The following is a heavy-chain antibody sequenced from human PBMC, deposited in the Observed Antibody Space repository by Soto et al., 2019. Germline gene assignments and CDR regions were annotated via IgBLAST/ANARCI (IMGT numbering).Heavy chain of an antibody. V-gene: IGHV3-53*01. Sequence: VQLVESGGGLIQPGGSLRLSCAASGFTVSSNHMTWVRQAPGRGPEWVSTVYPGGNTYYADSVKGRFTISRDNSQNMRYLQMNSLRAEDTAVDYGARGVDTAKAGYWGQGTLVTVSS. J-gene: IGHJ4*02. CDR3: ARGVDTAKAGY. CDR1: GFTVSSNH. D-gene: IGHD5-18*01. CDR2: VYPGGNT.